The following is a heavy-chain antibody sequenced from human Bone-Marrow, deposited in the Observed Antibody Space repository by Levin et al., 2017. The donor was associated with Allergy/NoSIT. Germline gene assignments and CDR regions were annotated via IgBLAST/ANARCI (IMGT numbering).Heavy chain of an antibody. V-gene: IGHV1-8*01. J-gene: IGHJ6*02. CDR2: LNPNNGNT. D-gene: IGHD6-19*01. CDR3: ARGVLRLGQISGGLDV. Sequence: ASVKVSCEASGYTFTTYYINWVRQATGQGLEWMGWLNPNNGNTAYTQKFQGRVTMTRNTAISTAYMELSSLKSDDTAVYYCARGVLRLGQISGGLDVWGQGTAVTVSS. CDR1: GYTFTTYY.